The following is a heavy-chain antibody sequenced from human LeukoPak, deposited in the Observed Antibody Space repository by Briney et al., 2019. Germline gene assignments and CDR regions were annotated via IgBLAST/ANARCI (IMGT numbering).Heavy chain of an antibody. D-gene: IGHD1-26*01. CDR3: ARVGGAYYFDY. CDR2: ISSSSTI. CDR1: GFTFSDYY. J-gene: IGHJ4*02. Sequence: GGSLRLSCAASGFTFSDYYMNWVPQAPGKGLEWVSSISSSSTIYYADSVKGRFTISRDNAKNSLYLQMSSLSVEDTAVYYCARVGGAYYFDYWGQGTLVTVSS. V-gene: IGHV3-69-1*01.